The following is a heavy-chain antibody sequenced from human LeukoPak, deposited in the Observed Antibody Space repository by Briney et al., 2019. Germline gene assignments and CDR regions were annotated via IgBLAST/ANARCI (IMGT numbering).Heavy chain of an antibody. CDR2: IYPGDSDT. D-gene: IGHD2-2*02. V-gene: IGHV5-51*01. J-gene: IGHJ4*02. CDR1: GYSFTNYW. CDR3: ARPILSGYCSSTSCYIYYFDY. Sequence: GESLKISCKVSGYSFTNYWIGWVRQMPGKGLEWMGIIYPGDSDTRYSPSFQGQVTISADKSISTAYLQWSSLKASDTAMYYCARPILSGYCSSTSCYIYYFDYWGQGTLVTVSS.